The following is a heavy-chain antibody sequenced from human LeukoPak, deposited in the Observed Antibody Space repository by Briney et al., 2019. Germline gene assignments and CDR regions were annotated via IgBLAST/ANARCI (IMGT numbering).Heavy chain of an antibody. J-gene: IGHJ6*03. V-gene: IGHV1-2*02. CDR2: VNPNGGVT. Sequence: ASVKVSCKASGYSFTGYYIHWVRQAPGQGLEWMGWVNPNGGVTKSAQKFQGRVTMTRDMSINTVYMELSGLTSDDTALYYCARGPNHYYYMDFWGKGTTVSVSS. CDR3: ARGPNHYYYMDF. CDR1: GYSFTGYY.